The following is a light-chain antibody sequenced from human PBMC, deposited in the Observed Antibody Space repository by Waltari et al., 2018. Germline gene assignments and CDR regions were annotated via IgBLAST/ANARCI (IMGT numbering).Light chain of an antibody. CDR2: GAS. CDR1: QSGSNN. V-gene: IGKV3-15*01. J-gene: IGKJ4*01. Sequence: EIVMTQSPATLSVYPGARATLSCRASQSGSNNFAWFQHKPGQAPRLLIYGASTRAAGIPARFSGSGSGADFTLTISSLQSEDFALYYCQQYNSWPLTFGGGTKVEIK. CDR3: QQYNSWPLT.